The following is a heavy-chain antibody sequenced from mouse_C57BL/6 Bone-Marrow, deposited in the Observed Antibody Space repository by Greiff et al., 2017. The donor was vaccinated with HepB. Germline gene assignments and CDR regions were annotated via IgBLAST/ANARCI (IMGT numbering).Heavy chain of an antibody. CDR2: INPSTGGT. Sequence: EVQGVESGPELVKPGASVKISCKASGYSFTGYYMNWVKQSPEKSLEWIGEINPSTGGTTYNQKFKGKAILTADKSSSTAYMELRSLTSEDSAVYYCTRGDYAMDYWGQGTSVTVSS. CDR1: GYSFTGYY. J-gene: IGHJ4*01. CDR3: TRGDYAMDY. V-gene: IGHV1-42*01.